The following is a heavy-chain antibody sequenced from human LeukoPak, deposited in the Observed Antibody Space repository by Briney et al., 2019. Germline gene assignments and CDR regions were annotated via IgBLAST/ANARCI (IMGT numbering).Heavy chain of an antibody. CDR3: ATSIHREYASDI. CDR2: IKPNSGGT. D-gene: IGHD3-10*01. CDR1: GYSFADYY. J-gene: IGHJ3*02. Sequence: GASVKVSCKASGYSFADYYMHWVRQAPGQGLEWMGWIKPNSGGTRSAQNFQGRVTMTWDTSITTAYMELSRLRSDDTAVFYCATSIHREYASDIWGQGTMVTVSS. V-gene: IGHV1-2*02.